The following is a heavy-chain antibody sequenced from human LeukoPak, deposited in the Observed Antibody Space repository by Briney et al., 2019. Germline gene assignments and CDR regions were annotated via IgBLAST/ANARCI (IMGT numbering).Heavy chain of an antibody. CDR1: GGSISSYY. J-gene: IGHJ5*02. V-gene: IGHV4-59*01. D-gene: IGHD1-26*01. Sequence: SETLSLTCTVSGGSISSYYWSWIRQPPGKGVEGSGYIYYSGSTNYNPPLKSRVTISVDTSKNQFSLKLSSVTAADTAVYYCAITQSGSYQGWFDPWGQGTLVTVSS. CDR3: AITQSGSYQGWFDP. CDR2: IYYSGST.